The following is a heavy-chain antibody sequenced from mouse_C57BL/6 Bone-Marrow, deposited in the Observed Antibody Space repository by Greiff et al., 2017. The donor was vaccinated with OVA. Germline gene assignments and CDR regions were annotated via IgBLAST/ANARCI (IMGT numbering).Heavy chain of an antibody. J-gene: IGHJ2*01. CDR3: AREGYYGSSFHYFGY. D-gene: IGHD1-1*01. V-gene: IGHV1-72*01. CDR2: IDPNSGGT. Sequence: QVQLQQPGAELVKPGASVKLSCKASGYTFTSYWMHWVKQRPGRGLEWIGSIDPNSGGTKYNEKFKSKATLTVDKPSSTAYMQLSSRTSEDSAVYYCAREGYYGSSFHYFGYWGQSATLTASS. CDR1: GYTFTSYW.